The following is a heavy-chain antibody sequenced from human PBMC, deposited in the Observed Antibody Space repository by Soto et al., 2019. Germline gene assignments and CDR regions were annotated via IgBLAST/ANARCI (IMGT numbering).Heavy chain of an antibody. CDR1: GYSFTSYW. D-gene: IGHD6-19*01. Sequence: GESLKISCKGSGYSFTSYWISWVRQMPGKGLEWMGRIDPSDSYTNYSPSFQGHVTISADKSISTAYLQWSSLKASDTAMYYCGKQRQWLGGGVIGALDYWGQGTLVTVSS. CDR3: GKQRQWLGGGVIGALDY. CDR2: IDPSDSYT. J-gene: IGHJ4*02. V-gene: IGHV5-10-1*01.